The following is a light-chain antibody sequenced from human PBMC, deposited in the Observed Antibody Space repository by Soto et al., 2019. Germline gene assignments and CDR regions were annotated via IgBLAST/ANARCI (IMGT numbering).Light chain of an antibody. CDR1: SGHSSYI. CDR2: LEGSGSY. V-gene: IGLV4-60*03. J-gene: IGLJ2*01. Sequence: QSVLTQSSSASASLGSSVKLTCTLSSGHSSYIIAWHQQQPGKAPRYLMKLEGSGSYNKGSGVPDRFSGSSSGADRYLTISNLQSEDEADYYCETWDSNPHGVFVGGTKVTVL. CDR3: ETWDSNPHGV.